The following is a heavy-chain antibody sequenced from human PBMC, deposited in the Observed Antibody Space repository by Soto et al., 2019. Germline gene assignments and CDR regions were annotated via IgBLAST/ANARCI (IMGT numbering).Heavy chain of an antibody. V-gene: IGHV4-4*07. CDR2: IYSRGDT. CDR3: AGIGEDVYYGMDV. D-gene: IGHD2-21*01. Sequence: LSLTCSVSGGSMRGYYWNWLRQPAGKGLEWIGRIYSRGDTNYNPSVKSRVTMSVDTSKNEFSLRLNSVTAADTAVYYCAGIGEDVYYGMDVWGQGTTVTVSS. J-gene: IGHJ6*02. CDR1: GGSMRGYY.